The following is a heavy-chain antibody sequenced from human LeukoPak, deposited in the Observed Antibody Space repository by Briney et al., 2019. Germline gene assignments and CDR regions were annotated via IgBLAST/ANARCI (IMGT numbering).Heavy chain of an antibody. D-gene: IGHD6-13*01. J-gene: IGHJ4*02. V-gene: IGHV4-34*01. Sequence: SETLSLTCAVYGGSFSGYYWSWIRRPPGKGLEWIGEINHSGSTNYNPSLKSRVTISVDTSKNQFSLKLSSVTAADTAVYYCAREVVAAAGTVDYWGQGALVIVSS. CDR3: AREVVAAAGTVDY. CDR2: INHSGST. CDR1: GGSFSGYY.